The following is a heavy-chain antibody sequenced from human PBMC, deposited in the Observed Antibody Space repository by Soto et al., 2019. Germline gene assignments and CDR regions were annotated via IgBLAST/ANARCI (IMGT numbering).Heavy chain of an antibody. J-gene: IGHJ4*02. V-gene: IGHV3-23*01. CDR2: ISATGTTT. CDR1: EFSFSSYA. Sequence: EVQLMESGGGLVQPGGSLRLSCAASEFSFSSYALNWVRQAPGKGLEWVSAISATGTTTYYADSVKGRFTISRDNSKRTLFLQMDSLSPDATAVYYGATYSSPFDYWGQGTLVTVSS. CDR3: ATYSSPFDY. D-gene: IGHD6-13*01.